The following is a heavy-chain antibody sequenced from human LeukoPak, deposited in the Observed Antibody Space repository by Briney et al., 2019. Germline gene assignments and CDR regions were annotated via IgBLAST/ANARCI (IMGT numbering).Heavy chain of an antibody. J-gene: IGHJ6*03. CDR1: GFTFSDYY. Sequence: GGSLRLSCAASGFTFSDYYMSWIRQAPGKGLEWVSSISRSGSTKYYADSVKGRFTISRDNAKNSLYLQMNSLRAEDTAVYYCARAHQGGSWYYYYMDVWGKGTTVTISS. CDR2: ISRSGSTK. V-gene: IGHV3-11*04. D-gene: IGHD6-13*01. CDR3: ARAHQGGSWYYYYMDV.